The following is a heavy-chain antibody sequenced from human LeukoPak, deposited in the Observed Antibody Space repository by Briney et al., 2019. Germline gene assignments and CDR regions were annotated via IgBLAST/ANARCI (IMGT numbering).Heavy chain of an antibody. D-gene: IGHD6-13*01. CDR3: ARGQGGISAAGHSFDY. CDR2: ITHSGST. V-gene: IGHV4-34*01. Sequence: TSETLSLTCAVYGGSFSGYYWSWIRQPPGEGLEWIGQITHSGSTNYNPSLKSRVTISVDTSKNQFSLKLNSVTAADTAVYYCARGQGGISAAGHSFDYWGQGTLVTVSS. J-gene: IGHJ4*02. CDR1: GGSFSGYY.